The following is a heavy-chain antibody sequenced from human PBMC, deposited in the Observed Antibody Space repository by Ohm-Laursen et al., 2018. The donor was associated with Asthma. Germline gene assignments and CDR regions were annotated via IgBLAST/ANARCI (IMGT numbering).Heavy chain of an antibody. Sequence: SLRLSCTASGFTFSSYGMHWVRQAPGKGLESVAFMSNDGSGNYNADSVKGRFSISRDTSKNSLYLQMNSLRAEDTAVYYCAKVVLMDVWGQGTTVTVSS. D-gene: IGHD3-16*02. J-gene: IGHJ6*02. CDR1: GFTFSSYG. CDR2: MSNDGSGN. CDR3: AKVVLMDV. V-gene: IGHV3-30*18.